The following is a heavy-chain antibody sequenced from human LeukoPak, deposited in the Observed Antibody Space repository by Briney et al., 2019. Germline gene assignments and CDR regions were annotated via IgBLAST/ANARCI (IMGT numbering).Heavy chain of an antibody. V-gene: IGHV1-2*02. CDR2: LKPNVGIT. J-gene: IGHJ3*01. Sequence: ASVKVSCRTSGYTFTDYYIHWVRQAPGQGLEWMGWLKPNVGITASAHNVKDRVTMTRDKSLSTVYMEMNSLRSDDTAVYYCSSGYEYSSFSLGFWGRGTMLIVSS. CDR3: SSGYEYSSFSLGF. D-gene: IGHD6-19*01. CDR1: GYTFTDYY.